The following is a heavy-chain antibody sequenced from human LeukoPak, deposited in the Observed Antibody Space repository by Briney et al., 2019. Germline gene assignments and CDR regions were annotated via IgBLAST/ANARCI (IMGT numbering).Heavy chain of an antibody. CDR3: AKGGGARPSVS. V-gene: IGHV3-23*01. Sequence: GGSLRLSCAAAGFTFSSYAMSWVRQAPGEGLEWVAAIRGSGGNTYYADSVKGRFTISRDNSKNTLYLQMNSLRAEDTAIYYCAKGGGARPSVSWGPGNPVTASS. CDR2: IRGSGGNT. CDR1: GFTFSSYA. D-gene: IGHD4/OR15-4a*01. J-gene: IGHJ5*02.